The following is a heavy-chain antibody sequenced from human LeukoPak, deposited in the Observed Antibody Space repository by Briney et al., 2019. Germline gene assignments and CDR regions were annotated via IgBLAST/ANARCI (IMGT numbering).Heavy chain of an antibody. Sequence: SGGSLRLSCEASGFPLSSYSINWVRQAPGKGLEWVSYISASGGNIYYLDSVKGRFTVSRHNARKSLFLQMNNARVEDTAFYYSVRVRETYCVYWGQRALVT. CDR1: GFPLSSYS. J-gene: IGHJ4*02. CDR2: ISASGGNI. V-gene: IGHV3-48*01. CDR3: VRVRETYCVY. D-gene: IGHD5-24*01.